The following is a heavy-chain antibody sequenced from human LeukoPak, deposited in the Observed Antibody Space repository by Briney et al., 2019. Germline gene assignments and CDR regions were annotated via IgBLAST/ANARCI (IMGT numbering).Heavy chain of an antibody. CDR1: GDSVSSNSAA. CDR2: TYYRSKWYN. Sequence: PSQTLSLTCAISGDSVSSNSAAWNWIRQSPPRGLEWLGRTYYRSKWYNGYAASVKSRITINPDTSKNKFSLQLNSVTPEDTAVYYCARGKGGMIDNWGQGILVTVSS. J-gene: IGHJ4*02. D-gene: IGHD1-26*01. V-gene: IGHV6-1*01. CDR3: ARGKGGMIDN.